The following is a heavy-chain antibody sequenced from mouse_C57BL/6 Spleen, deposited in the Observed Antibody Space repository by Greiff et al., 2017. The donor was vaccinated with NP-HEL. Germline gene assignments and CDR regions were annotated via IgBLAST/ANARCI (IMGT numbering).Heavy chain of an antibody. CDR1: GFTFSSYA. D-gene: IGHD2-2*01. Sequence: EVHLVESGGGLVKPGGSLKLSCAASGFTFSSYAMSWVRQTPEKRLEWVATISDGGSYTYYPDNVKGRFAISRDNAKNNLYLQMSHLKSEDTAMYYCARDWERRRGGYYNAMDYWGQGTSVTVSS. CDR3: ARDWERRRGGYYNAMDY. CDR2: ISDGGSYT. V-gene: IGHV5-4*01. J-gene: IGHJ4*01.